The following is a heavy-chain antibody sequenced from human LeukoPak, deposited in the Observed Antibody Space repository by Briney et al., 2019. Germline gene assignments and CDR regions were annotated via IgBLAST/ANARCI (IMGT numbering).Heavy chain of an antibody. Sequence: GESLKISCKGSGYSFTSYWIGWVRQMPGTGLEWVGIIHPGDSDTRYSPSFQGQVTISADKSISTAYLQWSSLKASDTAMYYCARIPYGDNSYFDYWGQGTLVTVSS. CDR1: GYSFTSYW. CDR2: IHPGDSDT. J-gene: IGHJ4*02. CDR3: ARIPYGDNSYFDY. D-gene: IGHD4-23*01. V-gene: IGHV5-51*01.